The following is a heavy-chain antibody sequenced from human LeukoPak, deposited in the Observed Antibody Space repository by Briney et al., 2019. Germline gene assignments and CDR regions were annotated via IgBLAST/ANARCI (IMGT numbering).Heavy chain of an antibody. J-gene: IGHJ4*02. Sequence: GGSLRLSCAASGFTFSDYYMNWVRQAPGKGLEWVSSISSSSSYIYYADSVKGRFTISRDNAKNSLYLQMNSLRAEDTAVYYCARDQDYDSSGTSSGDYWGQGTLVTVSS. CDR3: ARDQDYDSSGTSSGDY. CDR2: ISSSSSYI. CDR1: GFTFSDYY. D-gene: IGHD3-22*01. V-gene: IGHV3-21*01.